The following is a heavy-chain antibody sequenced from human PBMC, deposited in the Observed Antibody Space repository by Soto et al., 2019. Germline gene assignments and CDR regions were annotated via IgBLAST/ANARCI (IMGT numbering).Heavy chain of an antibody. D-gene: IGHD1-26*01. Sequence: DSVKGRFTISRDNAKNSLYLQMNSLRAEDTAVYYCARVNGSYYYYGMDVWGQGTTVTVSS. CDR3: ARVNGSYYYYGMDV. V-gene: IGHV3-7*01. J-gene: IGHJ6*02.